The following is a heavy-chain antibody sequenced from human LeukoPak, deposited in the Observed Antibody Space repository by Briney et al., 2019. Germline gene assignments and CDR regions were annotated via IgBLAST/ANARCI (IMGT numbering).Heavy chain of an antibody. CDR2: ISSSSSYI. CDR1: GFTFSSYS. CDR3: AREVVVVPAAIPGGAFDI. J-gene: IGHJ3*02. D-gene: IGHD2-2*01. Sequence: GGSLRLSCAASGFTFSSYSMNWVRQAPGKGLEWVSSISSSSSYIYYADSVKGRFTISRDNAKNSLYLQMNSQRAEDTAVYYCAREVVVVPAAIPGGAFDIWGQGTMVTVSS. V-gene: IGHV3-21*01.